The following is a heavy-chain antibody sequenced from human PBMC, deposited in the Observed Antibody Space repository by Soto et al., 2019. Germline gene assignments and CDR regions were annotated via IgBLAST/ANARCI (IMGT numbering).Heavy chain of an antibody. CDR1: GFTFSSYA. D-gene: IGHD3-9*01. CDR2: ISSSSSTI. Sequence: PGGSLRLSCAASGFTFSSYAIHWVRQAPGKGLEWVSYISSSSSTIYYADSVKGRFTISRDNAKNSLYLQMNSLRAEDTAVYYCARNYDILTGYHNFDYWGQGTLVTVSS. V-gene: IGHV3-48*01. J-gene: IGHJ4*02. CDR3: ARNYDILTGYHNFDY.